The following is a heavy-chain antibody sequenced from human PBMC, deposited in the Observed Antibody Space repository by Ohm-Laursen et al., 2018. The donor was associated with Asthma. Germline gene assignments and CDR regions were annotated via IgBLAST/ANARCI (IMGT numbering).Heavy chain of an antibody. CDR1: GFTFSTYG. V-gene: IGHV3-30*03. CDR3: ARDQIGGSPDYFDA. Sequence: SLRLSCTASGFTFSTYGMHWVRQAPGKGLEWVALISYDGSNKYYADSVKGRCTISRDNSMDTLYLQMNSLRPEDTAMYYCARDQIGGSPDYFDAWGQGTLVTVSS. D-gene: IGHD3-3*01. CDR2: ISYDGSNK. J-gene: IGHJ4*02.